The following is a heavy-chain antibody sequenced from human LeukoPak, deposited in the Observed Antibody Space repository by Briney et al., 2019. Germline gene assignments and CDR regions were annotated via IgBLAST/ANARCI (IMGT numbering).Heavy chain of an antibody. CDR3: AKFPYDSSGYSVFDY. Sequence: GGSLRLSCAASGFTFSTYAMGWVRQAPGKGLEWVSSTTSGGSTIYADSLKGRFTISRDNSKSTLYLQMNSLRAEDTAVYYCAKFPYDSSGYSVFDYWGQGTLVTVSS. J-gene: IGHJ4*02. V-gene: IGHV3-23*01. D-gene: IGHD3-22*01. CDR1: GFTFSTYA. CDR2: TTSGGST.